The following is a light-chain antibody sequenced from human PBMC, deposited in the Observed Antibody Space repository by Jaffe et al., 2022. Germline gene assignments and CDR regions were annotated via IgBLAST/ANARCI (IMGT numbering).Light chain of an antibody. V-gene: IGKV1-39*01. CDR1: QSISTY. Sequence: DMQMTQSPSSLSASVGDRVTITCRTSQSISTYLNWYQQKPGKAPKLLIFGASSLQSGVPSRFSGGGSGTDFTLTISSLQPEDFATYYCQQSSGTPLTFGQGTRLEIK. J-gene: IGKJ5*01. CDR2: GAS. CDR3: QQSSGTPLT.